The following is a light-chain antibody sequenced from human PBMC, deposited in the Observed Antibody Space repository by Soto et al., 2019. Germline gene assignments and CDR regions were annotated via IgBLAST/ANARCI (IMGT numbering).Light chain of an antibody. V-gene: IGKV3-20*01. CDR2: GAS. CDR1: QSVSNN. Sequence: EIVLTQSPATLSLSPGERATLSCRASQSVSNNLAWYQQKPGQAPRLLIFGASTRATGLPARFIGSGSGTDFTLTISRLEPEDFAVYYCQQYGSSGTFGQGTKVDIK. J-gene: IGKJ1*01. CDR3: QQYGSSGT.